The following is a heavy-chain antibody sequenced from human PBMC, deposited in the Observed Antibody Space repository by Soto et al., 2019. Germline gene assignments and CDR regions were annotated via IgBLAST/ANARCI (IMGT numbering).Heavy chain of an antibody. Sequence: GGSLRLSCAASGFTFSSYAMSWFRQAPGKGLEWVSAISGSGGSTYYADSVKGRFTISRDNSKNTLYLQMNSLRAEDTAVYYCAKMPLYSSSSRFFDYWGQGTLVTVST. V-gene: IGHV3-23*01. J-gene: IGHJ4*02. D-gene: IGHD6-6*01. CDR3: AKMPLYSSSSRFFDY. CDR2: ISGSGGST. CDR1: GFTFSSYA.